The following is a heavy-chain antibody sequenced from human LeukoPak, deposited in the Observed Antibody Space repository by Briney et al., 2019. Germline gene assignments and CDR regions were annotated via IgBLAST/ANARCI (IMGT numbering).Heavy chain of an antibody. CDR2: INHSGST. V-gene: IGHV4-34*01. CDR1: GGSFSGYY. CDR3: AALRVGPFDY. D-gene: IGHD1-26*01. J-gene: IGHJ4*02. Sequence: SETLSLTCAVYGGSFSGYYWSWIRRPPGEGLEWIGEINHSGSTNYNPSLKSRVTISVDTSKNQFSLKLSSVTAADTAVYDCAALRVGPFDYWGQGTLVTVSS.